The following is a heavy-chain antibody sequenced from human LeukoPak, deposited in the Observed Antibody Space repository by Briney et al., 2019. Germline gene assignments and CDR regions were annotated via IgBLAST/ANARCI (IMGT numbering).Heavy chain of an antibody. CDR1: GGTFSSYA. CDR2: IIPIFGTA. J-gene: IGHJ3*02. CDR3: ARDLPRTIAAAGHDAFDI. V-gene: IGHV1-69*13. D-gene: IGHD6-13*01. Sequence: GASVKVSCKASGGTFSSYAISWVRQAPGQGLEWMGGIIPIFGTANYAQKFQGRVTITADESTSTAYMELSSLKSEDTAVYYCARDLPRTIAAAGHDAFDIWGQGTMVTVSS.